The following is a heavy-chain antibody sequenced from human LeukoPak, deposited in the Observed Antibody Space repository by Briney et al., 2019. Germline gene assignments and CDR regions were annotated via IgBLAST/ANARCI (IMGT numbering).Heavy chain of an antibody. CDR1: GFTFSSYS. CDR2: ISSSSSYI. D-gene: IGHD5-18*01. J-gene: IGHJ4*02. V-gene: IGHV3-21*01. CDR3: ARGLGSYYTA. Sequence: PGGSLGLSCAASGFTFSSYSMNWVRQAPGKGLEWVSSISSSSSYIYYADSVKGRFTISRDNAKNSLYLQMNSLRAEDTAVYYCARGLGSYYTAWGQGTLVAVSS.